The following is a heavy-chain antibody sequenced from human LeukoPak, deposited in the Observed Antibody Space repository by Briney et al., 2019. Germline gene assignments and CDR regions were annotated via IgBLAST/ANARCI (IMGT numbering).Heavy chain of an antibody. CDR2: IYYSGST. Sequence: SETLSLTCTVSGGSISSSSYYWGWIRQPPGKGLEWIGSIYYSGSTYYNPSLKSRVTISVDTSKNQFSLKLSSVTAADTAVYYCARHVGRRLAAAEGTSTQNWFDPWGQGTLVTVSS. CDR1: GGSISSSSYY. CDR3: ARHVGRRLAAAEGTSTQNWFDP. V-gene: IGHV4-39*01. J-gene: IGHJ5*02. D-gene: IGHD6-13*01.